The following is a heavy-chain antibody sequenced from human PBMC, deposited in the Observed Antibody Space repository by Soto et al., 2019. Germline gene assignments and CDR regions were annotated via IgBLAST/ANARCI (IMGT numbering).Heavy chain of an antibody. CDR3: VRMHSSGWYLHF. CDR1: GFTFSDHY. CDR2: TRNKANSYTT. V-gene: IGHV3-72*01. D-gene: IGHD6-13*01. J-gene: IGHJ4*02. Sequence: EVQLVESGGGLVQPGESLRLSCAASGFTFSDHYMDWVRQAPGKGLEWVGRTRNKANSYTTEYAASVKGRFTISRDDSKNALYVQMNSLKSEDTAVYYCVRMHSSGWYLHFWGQGTLVTVSS.